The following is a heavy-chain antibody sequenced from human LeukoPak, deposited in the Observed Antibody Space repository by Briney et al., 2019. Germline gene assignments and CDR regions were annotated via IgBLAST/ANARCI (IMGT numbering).Heavy chain of an antibody. CDR3: SREASCGSTSCHQDL. V-gene: IGHV1-2*02. J-gene: IGHJ5*02. CDR1: GYTLTDYF. Sequence: ASVKVSCKASGYTLTDYFVQWFRQVPGQGLQWMALINPNTGGTSYAQKLQGRVTVTRDTSISTTYMELNRLTYDDTAVYFCSREASCGSTSCHQDLWGQGTLVTVSP. D-gene: IGHD2-2*01. CDR2: INPNTGGT.